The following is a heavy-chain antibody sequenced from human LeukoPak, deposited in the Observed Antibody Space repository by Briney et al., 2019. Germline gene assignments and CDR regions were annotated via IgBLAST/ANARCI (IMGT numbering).Heavy chain of an antibody. CDR2: FKSSSYI. D-gene: IGHD5-24*01. CDR3: ATRLWLQRN. Sequence: GGSLRLSCAASGFVFSSYDMNWVRQAPGKGLEWVSCFKSSSYIYYADSVRGRFTISRDNAKNSLYLQMNSLRAEDTAVYYCATRLWLQRNWGQGTLVTVSS. CDR1: GFVFSSYD. V-gene: IGHV3-21*01. J-gene: IGHJ4*02.